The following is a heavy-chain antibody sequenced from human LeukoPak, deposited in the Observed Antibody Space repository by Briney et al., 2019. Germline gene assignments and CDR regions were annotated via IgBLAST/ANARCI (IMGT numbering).Heavy chain of an antibody. CDR2: IHRDTTTT. J-gene: IGHJ6*02. CDR1: GFTFSNYW. Sequence: GGSLRLSCAASGFTFSNYWMHWVRQAPGKGLVWVSRIHRDTTTTTYADSVKGRFTISRDNAQNSLYLQMSSLRAEDSAVYYCARDLTVAGPMDVWGQGTTVTVSS. V-gene: IGHV3-74*01. D-gene: IGHD6-19*01. CDR3: ARDLTVAGPMDV.